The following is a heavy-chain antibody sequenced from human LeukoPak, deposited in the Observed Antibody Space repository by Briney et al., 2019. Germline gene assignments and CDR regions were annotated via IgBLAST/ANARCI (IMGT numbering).Heavy chain of an antibody. CDR3: ARDHITYYYDSSGYFGPRGIDY. J-gene: IGHJ4*02. Sequence: GASVKVSCKASGGTFSSYAISWVRQAPGQGLEWMGGIIPIFGTANYAQKFQGRVTITADKSTSTAYMELSSLRSEDTAVYYCARDHITYYYDSSGYFGPRGIDYWGQGTLVTVSS. V-gene: IGHV1-69*06. CDR2: IIPIFGTA. D-gene: IGHD3-22*01. CDR1: GGTFSSYA.